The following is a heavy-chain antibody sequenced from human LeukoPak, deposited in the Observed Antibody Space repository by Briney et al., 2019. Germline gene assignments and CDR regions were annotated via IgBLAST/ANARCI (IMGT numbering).Heavy chain of an antibody. V-gene: IGHV3-23*01. CDR3: AKDVAPDSGWNLDY. CDR2: IYNSGAKI. CDR1: GLTFSTYS. J-gene: IGHJ4*02. D-gene: IGHD6-19*01. Sequence: GGSLRLSCAVSGLTFSTYSMTWVRQGPGKGLEWVSSIYNSGAKIFYADSVKGRFTISRDNSKNMLYLQMNSLRVEDTAVYYCAKDVAPDSGWNLDYWGQGTLVTVSS.